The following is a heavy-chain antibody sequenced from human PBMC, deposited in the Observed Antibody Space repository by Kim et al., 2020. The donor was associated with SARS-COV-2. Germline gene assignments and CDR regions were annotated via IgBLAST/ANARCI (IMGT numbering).Heavy chain of an antibody. D-gene: IGHD4-17*01. J-gene: IGHJ4*02. CDR2: ISYSGSS. V-gene: IGHV4-30-4*01. CDR1: GDSVSSGSHF. Sequence: SETLSLTCAVSGDSVSSGSHFWTWVRQPPGKGLEWIGYISYSGSSSYNPSLKSRVTMSVDTSKNHFSLNLTSVTAADTGVYFCARVTTVWAYFDYWGQG. CDR3: ARVTTVWAYFDY.